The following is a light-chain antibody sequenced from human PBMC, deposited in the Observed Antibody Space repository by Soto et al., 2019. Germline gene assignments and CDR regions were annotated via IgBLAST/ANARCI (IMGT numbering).Light chain of an antibody. V-gene: IGKV1-5*03. CDR3: QQYNSYSPLT. CDR2: KAS. J-gene: IGKJ4*01. Sequence: DIQMTQSPSTLPASVGDRVTITCLANQIIVTWLAWYQQKPGKAPNLLIYKASRLETGVPSRFSGSGSGTEFTLTISFLQPDDFATYYCQQYNSYSPLTFGGGTKVDIK. CDR1: QIIVTW.